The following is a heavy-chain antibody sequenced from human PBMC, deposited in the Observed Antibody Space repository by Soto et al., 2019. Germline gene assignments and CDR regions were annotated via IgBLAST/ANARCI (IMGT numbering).Heavy chain of an antibody. Sequence: SETLSLTGTVSVGSMSSYYWTWIRQPAGKGLEWIGRVYSSGGTHYNPSLKIRVTISLDTSKNQFSLRLLSVTDADTAVYYCARGQRFSDWFDPWGQGTLVTVSS. V-gene: IGHV4-4*07. CDR2: VYSSGGT. J-gene: IGHJ5*02. CDR3: ARGQRFSDWFDP. D-gene: IGHD3-3*01. CDR1: VGSMSSYY.